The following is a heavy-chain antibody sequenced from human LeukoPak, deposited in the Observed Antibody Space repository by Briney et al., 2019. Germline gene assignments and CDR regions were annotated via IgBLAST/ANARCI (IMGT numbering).Heavy chain of an antibody. Sequence: SETLSLTCTVSGGSISSYYWSWIRQPPGKGLEWIGYIYYSGSTYYNPSLKSRVTISVDRSKNQFSLKLSSVTAADTAVYYCARDRWQQLGTDAFDIWGQGTMVTVSS. CDR2: IYYSGST. CDR3: ARDRWQQLGTDAFDI. CDR1: GGSISSYY. D-gene: IGHD6-13*01. V-gene: IGHV4-59*12. J-gene: IGHJ3*02.